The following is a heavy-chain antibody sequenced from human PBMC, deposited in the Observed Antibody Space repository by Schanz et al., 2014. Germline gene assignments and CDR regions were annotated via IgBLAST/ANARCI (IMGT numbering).Heavy chain of an antibody. CDR1: GYTFTGYY. Sequence: QVQLLQSGAEVKKPGASVKVSCKASGYTFTGYYMHWVRQAPGQGLEYMGRINPNSGGTNFAQKFQGRVTMTRDTSISTVYMELSRLRSDDTAVYYCAREGTVIRGLSGWFDPWGQGTLVTVSS. D-gene: IGHD3-10*01. J-gene: IGHJ5*02. CDR2: INPNSGGT. V-gene: IGHV1-2*06. CDR3: AREGTVIRGLSGWFDP.